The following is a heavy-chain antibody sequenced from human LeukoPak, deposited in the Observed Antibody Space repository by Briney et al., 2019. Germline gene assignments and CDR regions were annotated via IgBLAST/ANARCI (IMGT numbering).Heavy chain of an antibody. CDR2: LYSGGNT. J-gene: IGHJ4*01. V-gene: IGHV3-53*01. Sequence: GGSLRLSCAAPGFTVSNNYMNWVRQAPGKGLEWVSVLYSGGNTYYADSVKGRFTISRDNSKNTLYLQMNSLRAEDTAVYYCARSRTDYYDSSGYPDYWGQEPWSPSPQ. CDR3: ARSRTDYYDSSGYPDY. CDR1: GFTVSNNY. D-gene: IGHD3-22*01.